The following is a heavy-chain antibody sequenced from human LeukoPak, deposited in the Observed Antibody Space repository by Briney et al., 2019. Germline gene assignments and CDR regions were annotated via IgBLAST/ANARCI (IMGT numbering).Heavy chain of an antibody. CDR1: GYPFPAQC. CDR3: ARGELLVDY. V-gene: IGHV1-2*02. CDR2: INPNSGDT. D-gene: IGHD3-10*01. Sequence: ASVKVSRKASGYPFPAQCIRSLRQAPGRGLEWMGWINPNSGDTNYEQRFQGRVTMTRDTSISTAYMDLTRLASDDTAVYYCARGELLVDYWGQGTLVTVSS. J-gene: IGHJ4*02.